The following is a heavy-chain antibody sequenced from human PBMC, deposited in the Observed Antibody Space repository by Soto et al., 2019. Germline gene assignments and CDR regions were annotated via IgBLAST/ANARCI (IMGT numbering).Heavy chain of an antibody. V-gene: IGHV4-39*01. Sequence: SETLSLTCTVSGGSISSNSYYWGWIRQPPGKGLEWIGSIYSSASTYYNPPLKSRVTISVDTSKNQFSLKLTSVTAADTAVYYCARSRGSPRLFFDYWGQGTLVTVSS. CDR1: GGSISSNSYY. CDR3: ARSRGSPRLFFDY. J-gene: IGHJ4*02. CDR2: IYSSAST. D-gene: IGHD3-16*01.